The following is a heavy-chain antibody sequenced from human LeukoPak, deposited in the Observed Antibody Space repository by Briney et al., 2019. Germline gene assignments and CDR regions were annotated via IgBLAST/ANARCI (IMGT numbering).Heavy chain of an antibody. CDR3: ARGPLYSYGYDYFDY. CDR2: IWYDGSNK. D-gene: IGHD5-18*01. CDR1: GFTFSSYG. Sequence: PGGSLRLSCAASGFTFSSYGMHWVRQAPGKGLEWVAVIWYDGSNKYYADSVKGRFTISRDNSKNTLYLQMNSLRAEDTAAYYCARGPLYSYGYDYFDYWGQGTLVTVSS. V-gene: IGHV3-33*01. J-gene: IGHJ4*02.